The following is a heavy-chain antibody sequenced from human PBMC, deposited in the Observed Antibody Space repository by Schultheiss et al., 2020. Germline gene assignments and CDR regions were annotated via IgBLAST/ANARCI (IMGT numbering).Heavy chain of an antibody. CDR1: GFTFSSYG. CDR3: ARDGYNFVTIANYYYYYMDV. V-gene: IGHV3-33*01. D-gene: IGHD5-24*01. Sequence: WGSLRLSCAASGFTFSSYGMHWVRQAPGKGLEWVAVIWYDGSNKYYADSVKGRFTISRDNSKNTLYLQMNSLRAEDTAVYYCARDGYNFVTIANYYYYYMDVWGKGTTVTVSS. J-gene: IGHJ6*03. CDR2: IWYDGSNK.